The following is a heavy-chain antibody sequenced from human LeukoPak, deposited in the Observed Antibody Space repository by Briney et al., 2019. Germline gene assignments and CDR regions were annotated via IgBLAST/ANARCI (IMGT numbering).Heavy chain of an antibody. CDR3: ARASEWELLDLGGFDY. V-gene: IGHV4-34*01. D-gene: IGHD1-26*01. J-gene: IGHJ4*02. CDR1: GGSFSGYY. Sequence: SETLSLTCAVYGGSFSGYYWSWIRQPPGKGLEWIGEIDHSGSTNYNPSLKSRVTISVDTPKNQFSLKLTSVTAADTAVYYCARASEWELLDLGGFDYWGQGTLVTVSS. CDR2: IDHSGST.